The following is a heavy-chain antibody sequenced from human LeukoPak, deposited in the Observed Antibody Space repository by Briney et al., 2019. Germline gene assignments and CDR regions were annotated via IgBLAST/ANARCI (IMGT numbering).Heavy chain of an antibody. CDR3: AKASNPYGDYLTFDY. V-gene: IGHV3-30*18. Sequence: GGSLRLSCAASGFTFSSYGMHWVRQAPGKGLEWVAVISYDGSNKYYADSVKGRFTISRDNSKNTLYLQVNSLRAEDTAVYYCAKASNPYGDYLTFDYWGQGTLVTVSS. CDR2: ISYDGSNK. J-gene: IGHJ4*02. D-gene: IGHD4-17*01. CDR1: GFTFSSYG.